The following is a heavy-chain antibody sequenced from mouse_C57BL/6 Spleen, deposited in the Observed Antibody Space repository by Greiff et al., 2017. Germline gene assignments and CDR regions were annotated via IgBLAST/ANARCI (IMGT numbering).Heavy chain of an antibody. CDR3: ARYDYDDYYAMDY. V-gene: IGHV1-80*01. CDR1: GYAFSSYW. Sequence: LQQSGASVKISCKASGYAFSSYWMNWVKQRPGKGLEWIGQIYPGDGDTNYNGKFKGKATLTADKSSSTAYMQLSSLTSEDSAVYFCARYDYDDYYAMDYWGQGTSVTVSS. CDR2: IYPGDGDT. J-gene: IGHJ4*01. D-gene: IGHD2-4*01.